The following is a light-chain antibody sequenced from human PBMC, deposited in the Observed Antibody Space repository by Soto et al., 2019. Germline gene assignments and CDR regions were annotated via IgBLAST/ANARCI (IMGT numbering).Light chain of an antibody. Sequence: EFVLTQTPDTLSLPPGERATLSCRASQSISSYLAWYQQKPGQAPRLLIYDASSRATGIPARFSGSGSGTDFTLTISSLEPEDFAVYYCQQLTDWSPQWTFGQATKVDI. V-gene: IGKV3-11*01. J-gene: IGKJ1*01. CDR3: QQLTDWSPQWT. CDR1: QSISSY. CDR2: DAS.